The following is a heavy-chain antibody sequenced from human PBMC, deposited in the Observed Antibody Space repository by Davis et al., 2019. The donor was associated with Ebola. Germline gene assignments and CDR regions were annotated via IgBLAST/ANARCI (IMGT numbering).Heavy chain of an antibody. Sequence: GGSLRLSCAASKFTLSSYWMSWVRQAPGKGLEWVATIENDGSKKYYMDSVKGRFTISRENAKNSLYLQMNSLRAEDTAVYYCARDFRSGSYYLDYWGQGTLVTVSS. D-gene: IGHD1-26*01. CDR2: IENDGSKK. CDR1: KFTLSSYW. CDR3: ARDFRSGSYYLDY. J-gene: IGHJ4*02. V-gene: IGHV3-7*01.